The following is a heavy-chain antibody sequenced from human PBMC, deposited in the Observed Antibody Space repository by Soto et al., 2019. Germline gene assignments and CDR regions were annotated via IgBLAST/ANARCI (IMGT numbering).Heavy chain of an antibody. CDR1: GGSINNYY. CDR2: LYYGRSA. D-gene: IGHD3-22*01. V-gene: IGHV4-59*01. CDR3: ALRSMAVVPEY. J-gene: IGHJ4*02. Sequence: PSETLSLTCTVSGGSINNYYWSWIRQPPGKGLESIGYLYYGRSANYNPSLKSRVTLSVDTSTNQCSLTLSSMTAADTAVYYCALRSMAVVPEYWGQGTLVTVSS.